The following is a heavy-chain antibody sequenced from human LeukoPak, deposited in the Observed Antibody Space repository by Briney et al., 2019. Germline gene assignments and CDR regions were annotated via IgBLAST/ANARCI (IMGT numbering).Heavy chain of an antibody. CDR2: IKQDGSEK. CDR3: AKGDDYGSNTRLPKFNWFDP. Sequence: GGSLRLSCAASGFTFSTYWMSWVRQAPGKGLEWVANIKQDGSEKHYVDSVKGRFTISRDNSKNTLYLQMNGLRAEDTAVYYCAKGDDYGSNTRLPKFNWFDPWGQGTLVTVSS. J-gene: IGHJ5*02. V-gene: IGHV3-7*01. D-gene: IGHD4-17*01. CDR1: GFTFSTYW.